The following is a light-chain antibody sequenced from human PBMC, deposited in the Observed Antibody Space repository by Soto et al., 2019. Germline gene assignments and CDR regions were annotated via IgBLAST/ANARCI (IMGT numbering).Light chain of an antibody. CDR2: KVS. Sequence: QSALTQPASVSGSPGQSITISCTGTSSDVGAYNYVSWYQQHPGKAPKLIIYKVSNRPSGVSNRFSGSKSDNTASLTISGLQAEDEADYYCSSYTSSSTKVFGTGTKVTVL. V-gene: IGLV2-14*01. J-gene: IGLJ1*01. CDR3: SSYTSSSTKV. CDR1: SSDVGAYNY.